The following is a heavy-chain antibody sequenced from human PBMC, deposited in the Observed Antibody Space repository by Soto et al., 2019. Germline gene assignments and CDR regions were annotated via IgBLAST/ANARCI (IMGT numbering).Heavy chain of an antibody. CDR3: VHRLWCTGGRCRNYFAP. V-gene: IGHV2-5*02. J-gene: IGHJ5*02. D-gene: IGHD2-15*01. CDR1: GVSIPTSSVG. CDR2: IYGDDDK. Sequence: SGATPGKPAQNPTLACTVSGVSIPTSSVGVGWIRQPPGKAPGWLAVIYGDDDKRYSPSLKSRLTITKDTSKNQVVLTMANMDPVDTGTYYCVHRLWCTGGRCRNYFAPWGPGTKVTVSS.